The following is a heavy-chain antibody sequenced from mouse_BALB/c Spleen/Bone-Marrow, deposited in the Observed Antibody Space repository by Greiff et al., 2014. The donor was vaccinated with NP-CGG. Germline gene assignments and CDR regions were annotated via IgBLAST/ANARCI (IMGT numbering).Heavy chain of an antibody. D-gene: IGHD2-14*01. CDR1: GFTFSDFY. Sequence: EVQVVESGGGLVKPGGSLKLSCAASGFTFSDFYMYWVRQTPEKRLEWVATISYGGSYIYYPDSVKGRFTISREDAKNNLYLQMSSLKSEDTAMYYCARDRGVQGYAMDYWGQGTSVTVSS. V-gene: IGHV5-4*02. CDR2: ISYGGSYI. J-gene: IGHJ4*01. CDR3: ARDRGVQGYAMDY.